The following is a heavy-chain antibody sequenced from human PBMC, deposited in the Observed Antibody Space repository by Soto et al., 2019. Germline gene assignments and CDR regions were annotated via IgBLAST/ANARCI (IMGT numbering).Heavy chain of an antibody. Sequence: QVQLQQWGAGLLKPSETLSLTCAVYGGSFSGYYWSWIRQPPGKGLEWIGEINHSGSTNYTPSLNTRVTISVDTSKNQFSLKLVSVTAADTAVYYCASCLGYCSVPSKTLYYYYGMDVWGQVTTVTVSS. CDR1: GGSFSGYY. J-gene: IGHJ6*02. CDR3: ASCLGYCSVPSKTLYYYYGMDV. D-gene: IGHD2-15*01. CDR2: INHSGST. V-gene: IGHV4-34*01.